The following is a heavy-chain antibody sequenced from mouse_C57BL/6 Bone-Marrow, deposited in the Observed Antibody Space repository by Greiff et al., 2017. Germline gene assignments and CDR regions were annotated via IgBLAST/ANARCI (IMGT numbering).Heavy chain of an antibody. Sequence: EVQLVESGGGLVKPGGSLKLSCAASGFTFSDYGMHWVRQAPEKGLEWVAYISSGSSTIYYADTVKGRFTISRDNAKNTLFLQMTSLRSEDTAMYYCATWSPFAYWGQGTLVTVSA. CDR2: ISSGSSTI. D-gene: IGHD1-1*02. CDR1: GFTFSDYG. V-gene: IGHV5-17*01. J-gene: IGHJ3*01. CDR3: ATWSPFAY.